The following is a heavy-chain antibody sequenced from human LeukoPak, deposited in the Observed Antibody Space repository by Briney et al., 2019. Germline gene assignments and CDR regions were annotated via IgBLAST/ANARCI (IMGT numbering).Heavy chain of an antibody. CDR2: IYYSGST. D-gene: IGHD3-22*01. CDR1: GYSISSGYY. J-gene: IGHJ3*02. V-gene: IGHV4-38-2*02. CDR3: ARTLNYYDSSGYSPDAFDI. Sequence: SETLSLTCTVSGYSISSGYYWGWIRQPPGKGLEWIGSIYYSGSTYYNPSLKSRVTISVDTSKNQFSLKLSSVTAADTAVYYCARTLNYYDSSGYSPDAFDIWGQGTMVTVSS.